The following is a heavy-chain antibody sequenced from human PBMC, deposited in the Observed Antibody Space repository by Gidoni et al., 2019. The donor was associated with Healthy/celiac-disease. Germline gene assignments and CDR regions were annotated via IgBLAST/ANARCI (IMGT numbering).Heavy chain of an antibody. J-gene: IGHJ4*02. V-gene: IGHV3-30*18. CDR3: AKDPRGGLGHYDFWSGYPDY. D-gene: IGHD3-3*01. CDR2: ISYDGSKK. Sequence: QVQLVESGGGVVQPGESLRLPCTASGFSFISFGMHWVRQAPGKGLEWVTVISYDGSKKYYADSVEGRFTSSRDNSKNTLYLQMNSLRAEDTALYYCAKDPRGGLGHYDFWSGYPDYWGQGTLVTVSS. CDR1: GFSFISFG.